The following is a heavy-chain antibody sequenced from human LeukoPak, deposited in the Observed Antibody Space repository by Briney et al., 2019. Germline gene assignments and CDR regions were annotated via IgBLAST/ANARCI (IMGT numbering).Heavy chain of an antibody. D-gene: IGHD2-15*01. J-gene: IGHJ4*02. V-gene: IGHV4-59*08. CDR2: IYYTGGT. Sequence: PSGTLSLTCTVSGGSISPYYWSWIRQPPGKGLEYIGYIYYTGGTNYNPSLKSRVTISLDTSKNQFSLKLSSVTATDTAVYYCARLGFCRGDNCLDDYWGQGTLVTVSS. CDR3: ARLGFCRGDNCLDDY. CDR1: GGSISPYY.